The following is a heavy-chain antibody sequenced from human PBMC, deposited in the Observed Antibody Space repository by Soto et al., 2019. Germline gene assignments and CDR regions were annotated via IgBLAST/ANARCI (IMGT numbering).Heavy chain of an antibody. CDR2: IYYSGST. Sequence: QVQLQESGPGLVKPSETLSLTCTVSGGSISSYYWSWIRQPPGKGLEWIGYIYYSGSTNYNPSLKSRVTISVDTSKNQFSLKLSSVTATDTAVYYCARLEPGGNWFDPWGQGTLVTVSS. V-gene: IGHV4-59*08. D-gene: IGHD2-15*01. CDR3: ARLEPGGNWFDP. J-gene: IGHJ5*02. CDR1: GGSISSYY.